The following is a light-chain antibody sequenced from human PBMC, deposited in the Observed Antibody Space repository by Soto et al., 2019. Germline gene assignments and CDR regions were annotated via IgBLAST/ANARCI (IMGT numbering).Light chain of an antibody. Sequence: EIILTQAPATLSLSPGERATLSFGPIQTVSSRYVAWPQHRPGLAPKLLIHHASSRATGIPDRFSGTKSGTDFTLTISSLEPEDFALYYCQQRNNWPPITFGQGTRLET. J-gene: IGKJ5*01. CDR2: HAS. CDR3: QQRNNWPPIT. CDR1: QTVSSRY. V-gene: IGKV3D-20*02.